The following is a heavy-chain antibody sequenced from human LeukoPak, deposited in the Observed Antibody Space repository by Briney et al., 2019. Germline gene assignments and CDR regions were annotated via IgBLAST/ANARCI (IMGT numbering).Heavy chain of an antibody. CDR1: GFTFSSYA. CDR3: AKALGGRDGYNRNYYYYYMDV. V-gene: IGHV3-23*01. Sequence: GGSLRLSCAASGFTFSSYAMSWVRQAPGKGLEWVSAISGSGGSTYYADSVKGRFTISRDNSKNTLYLQMNSLRAEDTAVYYCAKALGGRDGYNRNYYYYYMDVWGKGTTVTVSS. D-gene: IGHD5-24*01. J-gene: IGHJ6*03. CDR2: ISGSGGST.